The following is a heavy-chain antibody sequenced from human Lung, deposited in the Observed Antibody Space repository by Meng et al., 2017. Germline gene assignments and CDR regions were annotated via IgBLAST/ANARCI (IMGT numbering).Heavy chain of an antibody. CDR2: IYNSGST. V-gene: IGHV4-30-4*01. Sequence: QLQRQESGPGLVKPSQTLSLTCTVSGGSISSSNYYWSWIRQPPGKGLEWSGHIYNSGSTYYNPSLKSRITISVDTSKNQFSLKLGSVTAADTAVYYCARGQKGYFDLWGRGTLVTVSS. CDR1: GGSISSSNYY. CDR3: ARGQKGYFDL. J-gene: IGHJ2*01.